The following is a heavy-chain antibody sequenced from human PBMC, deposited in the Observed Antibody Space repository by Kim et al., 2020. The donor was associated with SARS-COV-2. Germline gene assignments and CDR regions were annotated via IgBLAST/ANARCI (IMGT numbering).Heavy chain of an antibody. J-gene: IGHJ4*02. Sequence: ASVKVSCKASGYTFTSYAMNWVRQAPGQGLEWMGWINTNTGNPTYAQGFTGRFVFSLDTSVSTAYLQISSLKAEDTAVYYCARDLSIFIVRGVIGYWGQGTLVTVSS. CDR1: GYTFTSYA. CDR2: INTNTGNP. V-gene: IGHV7-4-1*02. CDR3: ARDLSIFIVRGVIGY. D-gene: IGHD3-10*01.